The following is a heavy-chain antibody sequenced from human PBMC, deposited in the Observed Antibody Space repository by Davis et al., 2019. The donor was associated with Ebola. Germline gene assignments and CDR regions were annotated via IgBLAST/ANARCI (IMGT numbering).Heavy chain of an antibody. CDR1: GGSSSGYY. CDR2: IYYSGST. D-gene: IGHD6-13*01. V-gene: IGHV4-59*01. CDR3: AKIRGIAAPGTIWFDP. J-gene: IGHJ5*02. Sequence: SETLSLTCAVYGGSSSGYYWSWIRQPPGKGLEWIGYIYYSGSTNYNPSLKSRLTISVDTSKNQFSLKLSSVTAADTAVYYCAKIRGIAAPGTIWFDPWGQGTLVTVSS.